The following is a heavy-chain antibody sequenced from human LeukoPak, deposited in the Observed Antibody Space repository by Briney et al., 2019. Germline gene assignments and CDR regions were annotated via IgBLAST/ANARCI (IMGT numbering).Heavy chain of an antibody. D-gene: IGHD6-13*01. CDR3: ARGRGSSWYWEYFQH. Sequence: SETLSLTCAVYGGSLSGYYWSWIRQPPGKGLEWIGEINHSGSTNYNPSLKSRVTISVDTSKNQFSLKLSSVTAADTAVYYCARGRGSSWYWEYFQHWGQGTLVTVSS. J-gene: IGHJ1*01. V-gene: IGHV4-34*01. CDR2: INHSGST. CDR1: GGSLSGYY.